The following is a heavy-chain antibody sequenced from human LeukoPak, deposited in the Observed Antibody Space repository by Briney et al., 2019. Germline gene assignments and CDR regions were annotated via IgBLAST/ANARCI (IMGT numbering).Heavy chain of an antibody. CDR1: GDTFTSYY. J-gene: IGHJ4*02. Sequence: ASVKVSCKASGDTFTSYYMQWVRQAPGQGPEWMGIINPSGDSTSYAQKFQGRVTMTRDTSTSTVYMELRSLRSEDTAVYYCARGTTDQLPQVDYWGQGTPVTVSS. D-gene: IGHD2-2*01. V-gene: IGHV1-46*01. CDR3: ARGTTDQLPQVDY. CDR2: INPSGDST.